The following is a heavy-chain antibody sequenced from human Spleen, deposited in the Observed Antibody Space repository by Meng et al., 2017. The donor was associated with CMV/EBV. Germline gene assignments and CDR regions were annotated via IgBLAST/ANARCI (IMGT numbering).Heavy chain of an antibody. CDR1: GYTFTDFG. CDR2: ISAYNGNT. V-gene: IGHV1-18*01. J-gene: IGHJ6*02. Sequence: ASVKVSCKASGYTFTDFGVSWVRQAPGQGLDWMGWISAYNGNTNYAQKLQGRVTMTTDTSTSTAYMELRSLRSNDTAVYYCARALTAITRDYYYGMDVWGQGTTVTVSS. CDR3: ARALTAITRDYYYGMDV. D-gene: IGHD2-2*02.